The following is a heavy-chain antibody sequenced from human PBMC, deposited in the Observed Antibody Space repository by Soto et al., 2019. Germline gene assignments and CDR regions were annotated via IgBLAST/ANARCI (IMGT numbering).Heavy chain of an antibody. CDR3: AREYYGGHYTYDY. CDR1: GGTFSSYA. Sequence: SVKVSCKASGGTFSSYAISWVRQAPGQGLEWMGGIIPIFGTANYAQKFQGRVTITADESTSTAYMELSSLRSEDTAVYYCAREYYGGHYTYDYWGQGTLVTVSS. J-gene: IGHJ4*02. D-gene: IGHD4-17*01. V-gene: IGHV1-69*13. CDR2: IIPIFGTA.